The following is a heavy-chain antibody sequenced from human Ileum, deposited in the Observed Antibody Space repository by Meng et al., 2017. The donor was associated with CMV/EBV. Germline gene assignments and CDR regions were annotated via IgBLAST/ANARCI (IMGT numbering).Heavy chain of an antibody. V-gene: IGHV4-39*07. Sequence: GSLRLSCTISGGSISRDDYYWAWIRQPPGKGLEWIGSIYYNGYASFNPSLKSRVNISVDTSKNQFSLKLNSLTAADTAVYYCARDTKWFNWFDPWGQGTLVTVS. CDR2: IYYNGYA. CDR1: GGSISRDDYY. D-gene: IGHD3-22*01. CDR3: ARDTKWFNWFDP. J-gene: IGHJ5*02.